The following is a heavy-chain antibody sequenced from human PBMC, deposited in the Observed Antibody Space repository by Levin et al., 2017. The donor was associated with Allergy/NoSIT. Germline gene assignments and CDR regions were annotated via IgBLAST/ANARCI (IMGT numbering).Heavy chain of an antibody. V-gene: IGHV3-21*01. CDR1: GFTFSSYS. CDR2: ISSSSSYI. CDR3: ARDPSDYGDAPYYYYYMDV. D-gene: IGHD4-17*01. J-gene: IGHJ6*03. Sequence: SCAASGFTFSSYSMNWVRQAPGKGLEWVSSISSSSSYIYYADSVKGRFTISRDNAKNSLYLQMNSLRAEDTAVYYCARDPSDYGDAPYYYYYMDVWGKGTTVTVSS.